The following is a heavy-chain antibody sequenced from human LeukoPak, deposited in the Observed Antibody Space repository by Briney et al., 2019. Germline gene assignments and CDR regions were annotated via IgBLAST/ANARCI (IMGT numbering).Heavy chain of an antibody. V-gene: IGHV3-23*01. CDR3: AKGNYRIRATCFDS. Sequence: GGSLRLSCVASRFSLTSYGMAWVRQAPGGGLDWVAAITARGDVAYYADSVKGRFTFSRDNSKDILYLQMSSLRAEDTALYYCAKGNYRIRATCFDSWGQGTLVTVSS. J-gene: IGHJ4*02. D-gene: IGHD3-3*01. CDR2: ITARGDVA. CDR1: RFSLTSYG.